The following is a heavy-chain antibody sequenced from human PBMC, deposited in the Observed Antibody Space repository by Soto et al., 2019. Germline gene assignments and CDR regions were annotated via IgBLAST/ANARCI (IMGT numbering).Heavy chain of an antibody. V-gene: IGHV1-2*02. D-gene: IGHD6-13*01. Sequence: QVQLVQSGAEVKKPGASVKVSCKAAGYTFTGYYMHWVRQAPGQGLEWMGWINPNSGGTNYAQKFQGRVTMTRDTSISTAYMELSRLRSDDTAVYYCAREGVWEQQLALLSYGMDVWGQGTTVTVSS. CDR1: GYTFTGYY. J-gene: IGHJ6*02. CDR3: AREGVWEQQLALLSYGMDV. CDR2: INPNSGGT.